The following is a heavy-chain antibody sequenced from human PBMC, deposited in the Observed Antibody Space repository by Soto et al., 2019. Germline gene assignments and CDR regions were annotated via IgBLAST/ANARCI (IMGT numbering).Heavy chain of an antibody. CDR3: ARDHGSGWSDY. D-gene: IGHD6-19*01. Sequence: SLRLSCAASGFTFSSYSMNWVRQAPGKGLEWVSSISSSSSYIYYADSVKGRFTISRDNAKNSLYLQMNSLRAEDTAVYYCARDHGSGWSDYWGQGTLVTVSS. CDR2: ISSSSSYI. CDR1: GFTFSSYS. J-gene: IGHJ4*02. V-gene: IGHV3-21*01.